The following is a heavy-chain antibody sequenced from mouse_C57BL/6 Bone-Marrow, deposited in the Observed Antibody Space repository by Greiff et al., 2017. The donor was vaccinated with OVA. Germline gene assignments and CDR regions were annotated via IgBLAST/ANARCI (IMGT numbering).Heavy chain of an antibody. J-gene: IGHJ1*03. V-gene: IGHV6-6*01. CDR3: ILPYYYGSSYWYFDV. CDR2: IRNKANNHAT. D-gene: IGHD1-1*01. CDR1: GFTFSDAW. Sequence: EVQRVESGGGLVQPGGSMKLSCAASGFTFSDAWMDWVRQSPEKGLEWVAEIRNKANNHATYYAESVKGRFTISRDDSKSSVYLQMNSLRAEDTGIYYCILPYYYGSSYWYFDVWGTGTTVTVSS.